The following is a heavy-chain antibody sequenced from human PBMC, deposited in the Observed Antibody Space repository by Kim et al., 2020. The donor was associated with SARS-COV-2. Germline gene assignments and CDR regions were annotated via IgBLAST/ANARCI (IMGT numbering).Heavy chain of an antibody. CDR2: ST. CDR3: ASQDSSDAFDI. D-gene: IGHD3-22*01. V-gene: IGHV4-31*02. J-gene: IGHJ3*02. Sequence: STYYNPSLKSRVTISVDTSKNQFSLKLSSVTAADTAVYYCASQDSSDAFDIWGQGTMVTVSS.